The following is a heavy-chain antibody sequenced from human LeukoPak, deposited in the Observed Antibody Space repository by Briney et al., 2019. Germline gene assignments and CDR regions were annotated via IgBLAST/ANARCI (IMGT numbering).Heavy chain of an antibody. CDR1: GFTFKNAW. CDR2: IKTKTDGGTT. CDR3: TTVLGYCSGGSCSGVDY. D-gene: IGHD2-15*01. Sequence: GGSLRLSCAASGFTFKNAWMRWVRQAPRKGLEWVGLIKTKTDGGTTAYAAPVKGRFTISRDDSKNTLYLQMNSLKTEDTAVYYCTTVLGYCSGGSCSGVDYWGQGTLVTVSS. V-gene: IGHV3-15*01. J-gene: IGHJ4*02.